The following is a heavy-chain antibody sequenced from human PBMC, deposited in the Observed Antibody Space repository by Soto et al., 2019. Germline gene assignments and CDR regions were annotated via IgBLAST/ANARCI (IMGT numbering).Heavy chain of an antibody. CDR3: ARDLTYYYGSGSSGGMDV. CDR1: GGTFSSYA. CDR2: IIPIFGTA. Sequence: QVQLVQSGAEVKKPGSSVKVSCKASGGTFSSYAISWVRQAPGQGLEWMGGIIPIFGTANYAQKFHGRVTITADESTSTAYMELSSLRSEDTAVYYCARDLTYYYGSGSSGGMDVWGQGTTVTVSS. D-gene: IGHD3-10*01. J-gene: IGHJ6*02. V-gene: IGHV1-69*01.